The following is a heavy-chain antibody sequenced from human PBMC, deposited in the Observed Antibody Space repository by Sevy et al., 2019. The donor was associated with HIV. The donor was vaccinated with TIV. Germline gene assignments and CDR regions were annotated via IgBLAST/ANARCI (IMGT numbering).Heavy chain of an antibody. J-gene: IGHJ5*02. D-gene: IGHD3-9*01. CDR3: AREGETYYDILTGYSPYNWFDP. V-gene: IGHV1-18*01. Sequence: ASVKVSCKASGYTFTSYGISWVRQAPGQGLEWMGWISAYNGNTNYAQKLQGRVTMTTDTSTSPAYMELRSLRSDATAVYYCAREGETYYDILTGYSPYNWFDPWGQGTLVTVSS. CDR2: ISAYNGNT. CDR1: GYTFTSYG.